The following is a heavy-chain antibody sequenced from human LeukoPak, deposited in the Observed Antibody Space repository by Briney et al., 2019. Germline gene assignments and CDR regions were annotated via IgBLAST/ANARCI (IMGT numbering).Heavy chain of an antibody. CDR1: GFTFSNAW. D-gene: IGHD2-2*01. CDR3: TTGVSIVVVPGFDY. Sequence: GGSLRLSCAASGFTFSNAWMNWVRQAPGKGLEWVGRIKSKTDGGTTDYAAPVKGRFTVSRDDSKNTLYLQMNSLKTEDTAVYYCTTGVSIVVVPGFDYWGQGTLVTVSS. CDR2: IKSKTDGGTT. J-gene: IGHJ4*02. V-gene: IGHV3-15*07.